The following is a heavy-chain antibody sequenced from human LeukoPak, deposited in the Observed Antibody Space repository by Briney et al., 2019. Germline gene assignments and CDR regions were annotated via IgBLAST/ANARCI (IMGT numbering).Heavy chain of an antibody. V-gene: IGHV4-59*01. D-gene: IGHD5-24*01. J-gene: IGHJ5*02. Sequence: PSETLSLTCTVSGGSISGYYWNWTRQPPGKRLEWIGYIYYDGSAKYNSSFESRVTISVDTSKNHFSLKLNSVTAADTAVYYCARGGDGYNYGDHWGQGALVTVSS. CDR1: GGSISGYY. CDR2: IYYDGSA. CDR3: ARGGDGYNYGDH.